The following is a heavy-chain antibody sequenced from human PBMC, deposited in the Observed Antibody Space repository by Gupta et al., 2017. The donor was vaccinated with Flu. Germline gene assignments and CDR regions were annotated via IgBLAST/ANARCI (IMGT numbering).Heavy chain of an antibody. CDR1: GFTFNSHG. J-gene: IGHJ3*02. D-gene: IGHD2-15*01. CDR3: AKENCYCSGGSCYSDDAFDS. Sequence: QMQLVESGVAVVQPGRSRCRSCAASGFTFNSHGSHWVRQAPGKGLEWVAVNSYDGSNEYYADSVKSRFTISRDKSKNTVYLQMNSLRSEDTAVYYCAKENCYCSGGSCYSDDAFDSWGQGTMVTVSS. CDR2: NSYDGSNE. V-gene: IGHV3-30*18.